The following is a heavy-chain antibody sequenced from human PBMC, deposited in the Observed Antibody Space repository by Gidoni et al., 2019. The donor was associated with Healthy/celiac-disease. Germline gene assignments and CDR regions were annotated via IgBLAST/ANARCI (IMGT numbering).Heavy chain of an antibody. Sequence: QITLTESGPTLVKPTQTLTLTYTFSGISLSTSGVGVGWIRQPPGKALEWLALIYWDDDKRYSPSLKSRLTITKDTAKNQVVLTMTNMDPVDTATYYCARHLGYCSGGSCYTDNWFDPWGQGTLVTVSS. CDR2: IYWDDDK. V-gene: IGHV2-5*02. D-gene: IGHD2-15*01. CDR3: ARHLGYCSGGSCYTDNWFDP. J-gene: IGHJ5*02. CDR1: GISLSTSGVG.